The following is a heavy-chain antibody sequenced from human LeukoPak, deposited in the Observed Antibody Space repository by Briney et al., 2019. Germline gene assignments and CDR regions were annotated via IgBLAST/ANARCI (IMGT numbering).Heavy chain of an antibody. CDR3: ARAYCSSTSCYPSYYYYGMDV. D-gene: IGHD2-2*01. CDR2: INPNSGGT. Sequence: GASVKVSCKASGYTFTGYYMHWVRQAPGQGLEWMGRINPNSGGTNYAQKFQGRVTMTRDTSISTAYMELSRLRAEDTAVYYCARAYCSSTSCYPSYYYYGMDVWGQGTTVTVSS. CDR1: GYTFTGYY. V-gene: IGHV1-2*06. J-gene: IGHJ6*02.